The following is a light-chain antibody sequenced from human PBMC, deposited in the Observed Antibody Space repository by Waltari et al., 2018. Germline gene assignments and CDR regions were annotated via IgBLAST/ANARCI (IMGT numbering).Light chain of an antibody. Sequence: DIVLTQSPATLSLSPVERATLSCRASQSVSSYLVWYQQKPGQAPRLLIHDASSRATGIPARFSGSGSGTDFTLTISSLEAEDFAVYYCQHRRDFGGGTKVEI. J-gene: IGKJ4*01. CDR3: QHRRD. V-gene: IGKV3-11*01. CDR1: QSVSSY. CDR2: DAS.